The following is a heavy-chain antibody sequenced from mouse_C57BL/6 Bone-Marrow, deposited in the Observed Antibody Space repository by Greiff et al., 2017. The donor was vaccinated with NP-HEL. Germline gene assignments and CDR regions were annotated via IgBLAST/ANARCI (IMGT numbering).Heavy chain of an antibody. CDR1: GFTFSSYG. CDR3: ASPYDYDVAWFAY. V-gene: IGHV5-6*01. Sequence: EVQLVESGGDLVKPGGSLKLSCAASGFTFSSYGMSWVRQTPDKRLEWVATISSGGSYTYYPDSVKGRFTIARDNAKNTLYLQMSSLKSEDTDMYYCASPYDYDVAWFAYWGQGNLVTVSA. D-gene: IGHD2-4*01. CDR2: ISSGGSYT. J-gene: IGHJ3*01.